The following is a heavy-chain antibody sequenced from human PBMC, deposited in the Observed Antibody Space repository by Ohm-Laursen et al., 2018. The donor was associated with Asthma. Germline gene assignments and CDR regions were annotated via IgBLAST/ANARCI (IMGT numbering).Heavy chain of an antibody. J-gene: IGHJ4*02. D-gene: IGHD4-23*01. V-gene: IGHV3-48*02. CDR1: GFTFSSYS. CDR2: ISSSSSTI. Sequence: SLRLSCTASGFTFSSYSMNWVRQASGKGLEWVSYISSSSSTIYYADSVKGRFTISRDNAKNSLYLQMNSLRDEDTAVYYCARDKEWELAKDYWGQGTLVTVSS. CDR3: ARDKEWELAKDY.